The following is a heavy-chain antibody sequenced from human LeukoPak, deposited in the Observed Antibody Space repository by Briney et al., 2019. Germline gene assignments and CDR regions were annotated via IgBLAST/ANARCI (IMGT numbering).Heavy chain of an antibody. V-gene: IGHV3-30*02. Sequence: GGSLRLSCAASGFTFSSYGMHWVRQAPGKGLEWVAFIRYDGSNKYYADSVKGRFTISRDNSKNTLYLQMNSLRAEDTAVYYCAKSPTKQQLPPYYYCYMDVWGKGTTVTISS. D-gene: IGHD6-13*01. CDR2: IRYDGSNK. CDR3: AKSPTKQQLPPYYYCYMDV. CDR1: GFTFSSYG. J-gene: IGHJ6*03.